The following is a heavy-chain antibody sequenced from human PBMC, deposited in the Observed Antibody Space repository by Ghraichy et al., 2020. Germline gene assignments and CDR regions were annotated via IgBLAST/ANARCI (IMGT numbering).Heavy chain of an antibody. CDR3: ARGVGGSSWFRFDP. J-gene: IGHJ5*02. V-gene: IGHV1-46*01. Sequence: ASVKVSCKASGYTFTSYYMHWVRQAPGQGLEWMGIFNPLDGSRNYAQKFQGRVTMTSDTSTSTVYMELSSLRSEDTAVYYCARGVGGSSWFRFDPWGQGTLVTVSS. D-gene: IGHD6-13*01. CDR2: FNPLDGSR. CDR1: GYTFTSYY.